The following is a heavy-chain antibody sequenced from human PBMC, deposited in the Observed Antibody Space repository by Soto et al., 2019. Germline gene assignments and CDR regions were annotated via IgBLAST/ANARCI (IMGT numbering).Heavy chain of an antibody. CDR3: AKRETASRAFDY. V-gene: IGHV3-23*01. Sequence: PGGSLRLSCAASGFTFSSYAMSWVRQAPGKGLEWVSAISGSGGSTYYADSVKGRFTISRDNSRNTLYLQMNSLRAEDTAVYYCAKRETASRAFDYWGRGTLVTVSS. CDR2: ISGSGGST. J-gene: IGHJ4*02. CDR1: GFTFSSYA. D-gene: IGHD1-26*01.